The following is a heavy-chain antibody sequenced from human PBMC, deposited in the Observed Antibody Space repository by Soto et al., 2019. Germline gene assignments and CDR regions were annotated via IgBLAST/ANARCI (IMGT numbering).Heavy chain of an antibody. CDR2: IYYSGST. D-gene: IGHD6-13*01. J-gene: IGHJ6*02. V-gene: IGHV4-59*01. CDR3: ARDNSRYSSSWYSYYYGMDV. CDR1: GGSISSYY. Sequence: SETLSLTCTVSGGSISSYYWSWIRQPPGKGLEWIGYIYYSGSTNYNPSLKSRVTISVDTSKNQFSPKLSSVTAADTAVYYCARDNSRYSSSWYSYYYGMDVWGQGTTVTVSS.